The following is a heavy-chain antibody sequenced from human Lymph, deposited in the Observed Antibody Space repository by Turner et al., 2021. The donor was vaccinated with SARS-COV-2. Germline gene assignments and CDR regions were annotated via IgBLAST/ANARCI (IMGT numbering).Heavy chain of an antibody. CDR1: GVTFSSYA. Sequence: QVQLVESGGGVVQPGRSLRLSWAASGVTFSSYAMHWVRQAPGKGLGWVAFISYDGSDKYYADSVKGRFTFSRDNSKNTLYLQMNSLRAEDTAVYYCARDRDSSGWVDYWGQGTLVTVSS. CDR3: ARDRDSSGWVDY. D-gene: IGHD3-22*01. CDR2: ISYDGSDK. V-gene: IGHV3-30*04. J-gene: IGHJ4*02.